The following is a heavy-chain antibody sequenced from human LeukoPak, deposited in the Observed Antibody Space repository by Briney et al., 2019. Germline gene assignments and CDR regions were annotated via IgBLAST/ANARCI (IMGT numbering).Heavy chain of an antibody. CDR1: GGSISSYY. D-gene: IGHD3-16*01. CDR3: ARRRSLDY. V-gene: IGHV4-4*09. Sequence: PSETLSLTCTVSGGSISSYYWSWIRQPPGKGLEWIGYIYTSGSTNYNPSLKSRVTISVDTSKNQFSLKLSSVTAADTAVYYCARRRSLDYWGQGTLVTVSS. J-gene: IGHJ4*02. CDR2: IYTSGST.